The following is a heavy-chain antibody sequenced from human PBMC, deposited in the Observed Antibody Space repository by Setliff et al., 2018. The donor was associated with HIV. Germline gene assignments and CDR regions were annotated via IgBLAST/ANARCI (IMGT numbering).Heavy chain of an antibody. D-gene: IGHD2-15*01. CDR3: ARVVDADYLDY. J-gene: IGHJ4*02. CDR2: LHSLGSSRVSDTP. CDR1: SGSMTGHY. Sequence: SETLSLTCSVSSGSMTGHYWTWVRQPPGKGLEWIGYLHSLGSSRVSDTPNYSPSLKSRVTISVDTSKNQFSLKLNSVTAADTAMYYCARVVDADYLDYWGQGTPVTVSS. V-gene: IGHV4-4*08.